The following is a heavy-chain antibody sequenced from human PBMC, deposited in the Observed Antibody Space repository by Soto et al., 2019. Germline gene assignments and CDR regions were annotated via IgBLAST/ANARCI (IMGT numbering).Heavy chain of an antibody. V-gene: IGHV4-4*07. Sequence: SETLSLTCNVSGASLIGYYWSWIRQPPGKGLEWIGRIYATGSSDYNPSLKSRITISVDMSKKQFSLTLRSVTAADTAMYYCVRDGTKNLRDWFDPWGQGILVTSPQ. D-gene: IGHD1-1*01. CDR2: IYATGSS. CDR1: GASLIGYY. CDR3: VRDGTKNLRDWFDP. J-gene: IGHJ5*02.